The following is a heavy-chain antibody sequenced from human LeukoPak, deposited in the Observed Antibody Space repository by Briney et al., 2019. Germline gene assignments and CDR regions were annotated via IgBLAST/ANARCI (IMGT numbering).Heavy chain of an antibody. CDR1: GGSFSGYY. J-gene: IGHJ5*02. CDR3: ARGPYCTDDSCYENWFDP. D-gene: IGHD2-8*01. V-gene: IGHV4-34*01. CDR2: IHHSETA. Sequence: SETLSLTCAVYGGSFSGYYWSWIRQPPAKGLEWIGEIHHSETANYNSSLKSRVTISVDTSKNQFSLNLSSVTAADTAVYYCARGPYCTDDSCYENWFDPWGQGTLVTVSS.